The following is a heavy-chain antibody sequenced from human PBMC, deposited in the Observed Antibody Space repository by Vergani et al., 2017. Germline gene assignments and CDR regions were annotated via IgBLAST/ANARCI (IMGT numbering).Heavy chain of an antibody. Sequence: QMQLVQSGPEVKKPGTSVKVSCKASGFTFTSSAVQWVRQARGQRLEWIGWIVVGSGNTNYAQKFQERVTITRDMSTSTAYMELSSLRSEDTAVYYCARGAQEGAILFDYWGQGTLVTVSS. J-gene: IGHJ4*02. CDR3: ARGAQEGAILFDY. CDR1: GFTFTSSA. D-gene: IGHD1-26*01. V-gene: IGHV1-58*01. CDR2: IVVGSGNT.